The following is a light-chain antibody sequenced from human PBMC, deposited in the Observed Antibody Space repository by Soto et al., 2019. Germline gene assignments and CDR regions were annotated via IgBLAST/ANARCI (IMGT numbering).Light chain of an antibody. J-gene: IGKJ1*01. V-gene: IGKV3-15*01. Sequence: EIVPTQSPATLSVCPGERVILSCRASQSVDISLAWYQQKPGQAPRLLIYGASTRATDMPGTFSGRGSGTEFTLTISSLRPEDFGVYYCPQYRSWPHTFGQGTKVDI. CDR2: GAS. CDR1: QSVDIS. CDR3: PQYRSWPHT.